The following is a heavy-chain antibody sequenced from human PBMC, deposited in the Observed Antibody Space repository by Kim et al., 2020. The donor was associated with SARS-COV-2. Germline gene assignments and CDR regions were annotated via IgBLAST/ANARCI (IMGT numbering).Heavy chain of an antibody. V-gene: IGHV5-51*01. Sequence: PSCQGKVTISADKSISTAYLQWSSLKASDTAMYYCARRSGTTALHRWFDPWGQGTLVTVSS. CDR3: ARRSGTTALHRWFDP. D-gene: IGHD1-1*01. J-gene: IGHJ5*02.